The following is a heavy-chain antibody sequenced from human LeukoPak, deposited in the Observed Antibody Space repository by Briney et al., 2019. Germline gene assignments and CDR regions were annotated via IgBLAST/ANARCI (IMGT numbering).Heavy chain of an antibody. J-gene: IGHJ4*02. CDR3: ARGRIVVVPAAGGNNDY. CDR1: GYTFTGYY. V-gene: IGHV1-2*02. D-gene: IGHD2-2*01. CDR2: INPNSGGT. Sequence: ASVKVSCKASGYTFTGYYMHWVRQAPGQGLEWMGWINPNSGGTNYTQKFQGRVTMTRDTFISTAYMELSRLRSDDTAVYYCARGRIVVVPAAGGNNDYWAREPWSPSPQ.